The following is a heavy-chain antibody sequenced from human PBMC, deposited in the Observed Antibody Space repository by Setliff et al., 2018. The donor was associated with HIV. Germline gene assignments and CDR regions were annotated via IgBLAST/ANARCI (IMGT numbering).Heavy chain of an antibody. J-gene: IGHJ5*02. CDR1: GGSISGHY. V-gene: IGHV4-4*09. D-gene: IGHD3-10*01. Sequence: SETLSLTCTVSGGSISGHYWSWIRQPPGRGLEWIGYIYSSGSTNFNPPLRSRVTISVDTSKNQFSLKLSSVTAADTAVYYCARHSGVASPNWFDPWGQGTLVTVSS. CDR3: ARHSGVASPNWFDP. CDR2: IYSSGST.